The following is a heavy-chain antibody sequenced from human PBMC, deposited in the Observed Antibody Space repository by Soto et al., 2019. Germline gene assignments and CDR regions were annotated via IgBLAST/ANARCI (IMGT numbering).Heavy chain of an antibody. CDR1: GYTFTGYY. V-gene: IGHV1-2*02. Sequence: ASVKVSCKASGYTFTGYYMHWLRQAPGQRLEWMGGINPHSGGRKYALKFEGRVTMTRVTSNITDQIVPNTLRSDDRAVYHCARVGGIEVDYWGQGTRVT. CDR3: ARVGGIEVDY. CDR2: INPHSGGR. J-gene: IGHJ4*02.